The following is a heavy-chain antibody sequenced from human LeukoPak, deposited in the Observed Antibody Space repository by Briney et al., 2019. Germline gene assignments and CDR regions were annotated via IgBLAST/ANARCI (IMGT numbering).Heavy chain of an antibody. J-gene: IGHJ6*03. CDR3: ARDHAALYYYMDV. V-gene: IGHV3-21*01. CDR2: ISSSSSYI. CDR1: GFTFSSYS. Sequence: PGGSLRLSCAASGFTFSSYSMNWVRQAPGKGLEWVSSISSSSSYIYYADSVKGRFTISRDNAKNSLYLQMNSLRAEDTAVYYCARDHAALYYYMDVWGKGTTVTVSS. D-gene: IGHD2-15*01.